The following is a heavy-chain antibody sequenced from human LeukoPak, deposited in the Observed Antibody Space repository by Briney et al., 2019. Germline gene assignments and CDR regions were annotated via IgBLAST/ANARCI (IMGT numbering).Heavy chain of an antibody. Sequence: ASVXVSCKASGYTFSSYDINWXRQAPGQGLEXXXXISVYTGNTNHAQKXQXRVTMTTDTSTSTAYMELRSLRSDDTAVYYCARANYYRSGSYPDYWGQGTLVTVSS. CDR3: ARANYYRSGSYPDY. CDR1: GYTFSSYD. D-gene: IGHD3-10*01. J-gene: IGHJ4*02. CDR2: ISVYTGNT. V-gene: IGHV1-18*01.